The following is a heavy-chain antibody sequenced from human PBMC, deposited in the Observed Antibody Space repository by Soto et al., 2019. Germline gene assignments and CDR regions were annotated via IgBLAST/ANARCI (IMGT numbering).Heavy chain of an antibody. CDR2: INPSGGST. CDR1: GYTFTSYY. CDR3: ARDQSGRGWFDP. D-gene: IGHD1-26*01. V-gene: IGHV1-46*01. J-gene: IGHJ5*02. Sequence: QVQLVQSGAEVKKPGASVKVSCNASGYTFTSYYMHWVRQAPGQGLEWMGIINPSGGSTSYAQKFQGRVTMTRDTSTSTVYMELSSLRSEDTAVYYCARDQSGRGWFDPWGQGTLVTVSS.